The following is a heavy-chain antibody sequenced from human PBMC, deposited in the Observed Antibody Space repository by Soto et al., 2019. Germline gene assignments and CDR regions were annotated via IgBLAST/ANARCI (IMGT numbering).Heavy chain of an antibody. CDR3: ARDCPPLRYFVWPPRPCPRYATDV. Sequence: GGSLRLSCAASGFTFSSYWMSWVRQAPGKGLEWVANIKQDGSEKYYVDSVKGRFTISRDNAKNSLYLQMNSLRAEDTTVYYCARDCPPLRYFVWPPRPCPRYATDVWGQATMVTVSS. J-gene: IGHJ6*02. CDR2: IKQDGSEK. CDR1: GFTFSSYW. D-gene: IGHD3-9*01. V-gene: IGHV3-7*03.